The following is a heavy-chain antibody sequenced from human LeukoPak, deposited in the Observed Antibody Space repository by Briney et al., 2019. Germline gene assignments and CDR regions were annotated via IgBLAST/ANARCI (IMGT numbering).Heavy chain of an antibody. CDR1: EFIVSSNY. J-gene: IGHJ4*02. CDR3: ARVFYASGSYSDY. D-gene: IGHD3-10*01. Sequence: GGSLRLSCAASEFIVSSNYMSWVRQAPGKGLEWVSVIYSGHNTYYADSVKGRFTISRDNSKNTLYLQMNSLRAEDTAVYYCARVFYASGSYSDYWGQGTLVSVSS. CDR2: IYSGHNT. V-gene: IGHV3-66*01.